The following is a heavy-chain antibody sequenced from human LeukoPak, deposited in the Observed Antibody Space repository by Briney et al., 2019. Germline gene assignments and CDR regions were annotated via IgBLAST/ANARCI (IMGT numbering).Heavy chain of an antibody. D-gene: IGHD3-10*01. CDR3: AKSGVRGLYYYYMDV. J-gene: IGHJ6*03. Sequence: GGSLRLSCAASGFTFSSYGMSWVRQAPGKGLEWVSAISGSGGSTYYADSVKGRFTISRDNSKNTLYLQMNSLRAEDTAVYYCAKSGVRGLYYYYMDVWGKGTTVTVSS. V-gene: IGHV3-23*01. CDR2: ISGSGGST. CDR1: GFTFSSYG.